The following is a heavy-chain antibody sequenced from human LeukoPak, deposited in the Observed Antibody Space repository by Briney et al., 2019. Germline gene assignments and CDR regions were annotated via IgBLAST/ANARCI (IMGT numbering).Heavy chain of an antibody. D-gene: IGHD6-13*01. Sequence: ASVKVSCKASGYAFTSYHIHWVRQAPGQGLEWMGLINPNGGNTDYAQMLYGRVSMTRDTSTSTVYMELSSLRSDDTAVYYCERDNGGCAGNFWGEGTLVTVP. CDR1: GYAFTSYH. J-gene: IGHJ4*02. V-gene: IGHV1-46*01. CDR2: INPNGGNT. CDR3: ERDNGGCAGNF.